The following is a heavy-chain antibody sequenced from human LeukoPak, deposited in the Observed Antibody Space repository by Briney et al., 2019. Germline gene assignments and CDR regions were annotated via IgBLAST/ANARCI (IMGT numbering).Heavy chain of an antibody. CDR1: GGSISSYY. J-gene: IGHJ6*02. CDR2: IYYSGST. Sequence: PSETLSLTCTVSGGSISSYYWSWIRQPPGKGLEWIGYIYYSGSTNYNPSLKSRVTIPVDTSKNQFSLKLSSVTAADTAVYYCARDAGLYYGMDVWGQGTTVTVSS. V-gene: IGHV4-59*01. CDR3: ARDAGLYYGMDV.